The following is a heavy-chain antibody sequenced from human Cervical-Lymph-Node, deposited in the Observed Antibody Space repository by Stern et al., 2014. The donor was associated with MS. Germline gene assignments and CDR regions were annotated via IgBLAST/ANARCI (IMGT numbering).Heavy chain of an antibody. V-gene: IGHV1-8*01. CDR1: GYTFISYD. J-gene: IGHJ6*02. Sequence: QVKLVQSGSKVRKPGASVKVSCQASGYTFISYDIFWVRQATGQGIEWMGWMNPNNANTGHAQKFQGRVTMTRNISISTAYMELSSLRSDDTAVYYCVRGGFSYGYGLDAWGQGTAVIVSS. CDR2: MNPNNANT. CDR3: VRGGFSYGYGLDA. D-gene: IGHD5-18*01.